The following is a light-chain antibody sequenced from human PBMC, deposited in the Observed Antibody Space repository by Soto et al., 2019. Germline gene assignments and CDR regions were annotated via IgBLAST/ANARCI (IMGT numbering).Light chain of an antibody. V-gene: IGLV1-44*01. CDR2: TNN. CDR1: TSNIGSQT. Sequence: QSVLTQPPSASGTPGQRVTISCSGSTSNIGSQTVNWYQQLPGAAPKLLIYTNNQRPSGVPDRFSGSKSGTSASLAISGLQSEDEADYFCSAWDDSLNAVVFGGGTKLTVL. CDR3: SAWDDSLNAVV. J-gene: IGLJ2*01.